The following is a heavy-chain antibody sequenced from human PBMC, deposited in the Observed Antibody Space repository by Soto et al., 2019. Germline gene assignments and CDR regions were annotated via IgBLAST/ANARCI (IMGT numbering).Heavy chain of an antibody. CDR1: GFTFSSYA. J-gene: IGHJ4*02. V-gene: IGHV3-23*01. CDR3: AKVGTYDI. Sequence: PGGSLRLSCAASGFTFSSYAMSWVRQAPGKGLQWVSAITVSGGATYYADSVKGRFTISRDNSKNTLYLQMNSLRAEDTAVYYCAKVGTYDIWGQGTLVTVSS. D-gene: IGHD3-3*01. CDR2: ITVSGGAT.